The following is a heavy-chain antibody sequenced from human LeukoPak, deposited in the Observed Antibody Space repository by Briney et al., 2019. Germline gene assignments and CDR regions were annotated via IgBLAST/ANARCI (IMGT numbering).Heavy chain of an antibody. Sequence: SQTLSLTCTVSGGSISSGGYYWSWIRQPPGKGLEWIGYIYHSGSTYYNPSLKSRVTISVDRSKNQFSLKLSSVTAADTAVYYCARDPPLGADYWGQGTLVTVSS. D-gene: IGHD3-16*01. CDR2: IYHSGST. V-gene: IGHV4-30-2*01. J-gene: IGHJ4*02. CDR1: GGSISSGGYY. CDR3: ARDPPLGADY.